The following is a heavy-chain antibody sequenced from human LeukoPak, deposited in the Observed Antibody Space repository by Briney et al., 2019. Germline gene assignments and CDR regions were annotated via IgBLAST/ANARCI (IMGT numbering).Heavy chain of an antibody. J-gene: IGHJ4*02. CDR2: MNPNSGNT. V-gene: IGHV1-8*01. D-gene: IGHD3-10*01. Sequence: ASVKVSCKASGYTFTSYDINWVRQATGQGLEWMGWMNPNSGNTGYAQKFQGRVTMTRNTSISTAYMELSSLRSEDTAVYYCRVLLWFGESFDYWGQGTLVTVSS. CDR1: GYTFTSYD. CDR3: RVLLWFGESFDY.